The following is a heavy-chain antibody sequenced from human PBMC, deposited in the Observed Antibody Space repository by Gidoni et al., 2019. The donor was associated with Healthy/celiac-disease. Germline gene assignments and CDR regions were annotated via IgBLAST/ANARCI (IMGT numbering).Heavy chain of an antibody. Sequence: QVQLVQSGAEVKKPGSSVKVSCKASGGTFSSYAISWVRQAPGQGLEWMGRIIPILGIANYAQKFQGRVTITADKSTSTAYMELSSLRSEDTAVYYCVRGMRPPHAFDIWGQGTMVTVSS. CDR2: IIPILGIA. D-gene: IGHD6-25*01. J-gene: IGHJ3*02. CDR3: VRGMRPPHAFDI. V-gene: IGHV1-69*09. CDR1: GGTFSSYA.